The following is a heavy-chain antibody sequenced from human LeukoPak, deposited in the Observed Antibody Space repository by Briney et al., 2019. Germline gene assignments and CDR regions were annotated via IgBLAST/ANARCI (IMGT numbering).Heavy chain of an antibody. CDR3: ARCQRLSSGWTDYYYYGMDV. CDR1: QYSFSDYA. V-gene: IGHV1-3*01. CDR2: IDAGNGRT. Sequence: ASVKVSCKASQYSFSDYAVHWVRQAPGQRLEWMGWIDAGNGRTRYSQSFQGRLTIIRDTSATTAYMELSSLRSEDTAVYYCARCQRLSSGWTDYYYYGMDVWGQGTTVTVSS. J-gene: IGHJ6*02. D-gene: IGHD6-19*01.